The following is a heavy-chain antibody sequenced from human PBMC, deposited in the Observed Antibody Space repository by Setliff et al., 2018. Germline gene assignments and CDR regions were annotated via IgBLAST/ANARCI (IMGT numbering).Heavy chain of an antibody. CDR1: DDSFTSSRYY. CDR3: VRPGGTTVVARHFDY. J-gene: IGHJ4*01. CDR2: ISYSGTP. D-gene: IGHD2-15*01. Sequence: ETLSLTCTVSDDSFTSSRYYWGWIRQAPGSGLEWIGSISYSGTPYYNASVESRVTISIDTSRNQFSLELRSVTVADTATYYCVRPGGTTVVARHFDYWGSGILVTVSS. V-gene: IGHV4-39*01.